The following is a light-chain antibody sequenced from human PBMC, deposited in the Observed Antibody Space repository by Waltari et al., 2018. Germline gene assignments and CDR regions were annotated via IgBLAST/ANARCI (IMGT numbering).Light chain of an antibody. CDR1: SLRNYY. V-gene: IGLV3-19*01. Sequence: SSELTQDPAVSVALGQTVRVTCQGDSLRNYYASWYQQKPGQAPILVIFGQNNRPAGIPARFSGSSSGNPASLIIAGAQAEDEADYYCNSRDSTGKLYVFGAGTKVTVL. J-gene: IGLJ1*01. CDR3: NSRDSTGKLYV. CDR2: GQN.